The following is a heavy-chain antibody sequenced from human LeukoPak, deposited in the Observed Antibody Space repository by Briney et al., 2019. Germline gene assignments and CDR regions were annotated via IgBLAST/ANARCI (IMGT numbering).Heavy chain of an antibody. CDR2: TYYRSRWYN. CDR1: GDSVSSNSAA. CDR3: ARDRWSYYFDY. Sequence: SQTLSLTCAISGDSVSSNSAAWNWLRQSPSRGLEWLGRTYYRSRWYNDYAVSVKSRIAIDPDTSKNQFSLQLNSVTPEDTAVYYCARDRWSYYFDYWGQGALVTVSS. V-gene: IGHV6-1*01. D-gene: IGHD6-13*01. J-gene: IGHJ4*02.